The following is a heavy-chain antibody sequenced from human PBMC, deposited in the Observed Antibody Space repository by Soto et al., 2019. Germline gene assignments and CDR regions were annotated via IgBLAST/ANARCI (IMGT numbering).Heavy chain of an antibody. J-gene: IGHJ6*03. D-gene: IGHD3-3*02. V-gene: IGHV3-23*01. CDR1: GFTFGSYA. Sequence: EVQLLESGGGLVQPGGSLRLSCAASGFTFGSYAMSWVRQAPGKGLEWVSAISGGGDATYYADSVKGRFTISRDNSKNTLYLQMSSLRAEDTAIYYCAKDLAWYDYYYMDVWGKGTTVTVSS. CDR3: AKDLAWYDYYYMDV. CDR2: ISGGGDAT.